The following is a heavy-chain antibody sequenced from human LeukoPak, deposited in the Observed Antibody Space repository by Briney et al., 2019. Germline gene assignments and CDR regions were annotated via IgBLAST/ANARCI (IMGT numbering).Heavy chain of an antibody. J-gene: IGHJ5*02. CDR3: ARESSRYYDILTGFTNWFDP. CDR2: ISYDGSNK. Sequence: PGRSLRLSCAASGFTFSSYAMHWVRQAPGKGLEWVAVISYDGSNKYYADSVKGRFTISRDNSKNTLYLQMNSLRAEDTAVYYCARESSRYYDILTGFTNWFDPWGQGTLVTVSS. D-gene: IGHD3-9*01. V-gene: IGHV3-30*04. CDR1: GFTFSSYA.